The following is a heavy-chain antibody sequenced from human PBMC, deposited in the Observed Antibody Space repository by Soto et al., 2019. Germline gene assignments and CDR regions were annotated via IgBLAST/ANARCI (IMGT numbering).Heavy chain of an antibody. CDR3: AKRSLTGTPGPFDY. CDR2: ISGSGGST. CDR1: GFTCSSYT. J-gene: IGHJ4*02. Sequence: GESLRLACAACGFTCSSYTMNWIRQAPGEGLGWGSAISGSGGSTYYADSVKGRFTISRDKSKNTLYLQMKSLRAEDTAVYYCAKRSLTGTPGPFDYWGQRTLVNVSS. D-gene: IGHD1-7*01. V-gene: IGHV3-23*01.